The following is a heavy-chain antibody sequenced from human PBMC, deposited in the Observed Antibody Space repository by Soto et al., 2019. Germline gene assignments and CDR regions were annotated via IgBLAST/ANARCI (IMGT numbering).Heavy chain of an antibody. CDR3: AKLVGGVKAIGAPGDWLDP. CDR1: GFMFSGYG. J-gene: IGHJ5*02. V-gene: IGHV3-30*18. CDR2: ISHDGSEK. Sequence: QVQLVESGGGVVQPGDSLRLSCAASGFMFSGYGMHWIRQAPGKGLEWVAVISHDGSEKYYGDSVKGRCTVSRDNSNNTLFFQNDSLRAEDTAVYYCAKLVGGVKAIGAPGDWLDPWGQGTLVTVSS. D-gene: IGHD3-3*01.